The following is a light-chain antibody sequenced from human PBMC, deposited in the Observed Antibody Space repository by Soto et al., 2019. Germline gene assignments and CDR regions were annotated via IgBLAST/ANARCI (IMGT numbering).Light chain of an antibody. Sequence: EIVLTQSPGTLSLSPGERATLSCRASQSVSSSYLAWYQQKPGQAPRLIIYGASSRATGIPDRFSGSGSGTDFTLTISRLEPEDFAVYYCQQYGRSPPTFGQGTKVEIK. J-gene: IGKJ1*01. CDR3: QQYGRSPPT. CDR2: GAS. V-gene: IGKV3-20*01. CDR1: QSVSSSY.